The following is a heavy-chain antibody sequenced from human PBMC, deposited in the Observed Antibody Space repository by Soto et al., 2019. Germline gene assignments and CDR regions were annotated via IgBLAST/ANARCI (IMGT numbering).Heavy chain of an antibody. D-gene: IGHD3-10*01. Sequence: QVQLVQSGAEVKKPGASVKVSCKASGYTFTGYYMHWVRQAPGQGLEWIGWINPNSGGTNYAQKFQGWVTMTRDTSISTAYMELSRLRSDDTAVYYCARDSRRRITFGDGNWFDPWGQGTLVTVSS. CDR1: GYTFTGYY. CDR2: INPNSGGT. J-gene: IGHJ5*02. V-gene: IGHV1-2*04. CDR3: ARDSRRRITFGDGNWFDP.